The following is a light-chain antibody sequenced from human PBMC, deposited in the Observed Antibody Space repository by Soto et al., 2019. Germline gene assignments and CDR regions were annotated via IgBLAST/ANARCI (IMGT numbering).Light chain of an antibody. CDR2: GAS. CDR1: QGIGSY. Sequence: QLPQSPSSLSTSVRASVTITCRASQGIGSYVAWYQQTPGKAPKLLISGASTLQSGVPSRFSGSGSGTEFTLTISSLQPEDFATYSCQQLHSWGVTFGGGTKVDI. V-gene: IGKV1-9*01. J-gene: IGKJ4*01. CDR3: QQLHSWGVT.